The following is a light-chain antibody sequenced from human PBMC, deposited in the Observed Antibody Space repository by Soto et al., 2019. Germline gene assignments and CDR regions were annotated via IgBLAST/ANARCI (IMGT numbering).Light chain of an antibody. Sequence: QAVVTQPPSASGTPGQRVTISCSGSSSNIGSNSGNWYQQLPGMAPRLLIYSSNLRPSGVPDRFSGSKSGTSASLAISGLQSEDEADYYCAAWDDTLNGYVFGTATKVTVL. V-gene: IGLV1-44*01. CDR2: SSN. J-gene: IGLJ1*01. CDR3: AAWDDTLNGYV. CDR1: SSNIGSNS.